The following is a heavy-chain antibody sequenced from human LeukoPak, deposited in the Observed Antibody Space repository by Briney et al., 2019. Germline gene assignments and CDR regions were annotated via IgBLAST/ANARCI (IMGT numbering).Heavy chain of an antibody. CDR2: ISASSSFI. CDR3: ARGYCSRTSCEDFDY. Sequence: PGGSLRLSCAASGFTFSSYAMSWVRQAPGKGLEWVSSISASSSFIYYADSLKGRFTISRDNAKNSLYLQMNSLRAEDTAVFYCARGYCSRTSCEDFDYWGQGTLVTVSS. CDR1: GFTFSSYA. V-gene: IGHV3-21*01. D-gene: IGHD2-2*01. J-gene: IGHJ4*02.